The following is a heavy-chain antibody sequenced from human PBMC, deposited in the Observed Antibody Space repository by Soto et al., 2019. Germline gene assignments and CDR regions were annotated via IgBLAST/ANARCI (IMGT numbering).Heavy chain of an antibody. J-gene: IGHJ4*02. V-gene: IGHV3-66*01. D-gene: IGHD3-16*01. CDR3: AAYSHKGY. Sequence: EEQLVESGGDLVQPGGSLRLSCAASGFTVSNNYMSWVRQAPGKGLEWVSLIYSGGSTYYPDSVKGRFTISRDSSNNTLYIQLNSLRAEATAMYYCAAYSHKGYWGQGTLVTVSS. CDR1: GFTVSNNY. CDR2: IYSGGST.